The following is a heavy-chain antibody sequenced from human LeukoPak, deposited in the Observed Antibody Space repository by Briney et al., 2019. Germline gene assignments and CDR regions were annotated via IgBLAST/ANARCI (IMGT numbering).Heavy chain of an antibody. V-gene: IGHV3-23*01. D-gene: IGHD6-19*01. CDR3: AKDLSAAVAGYFDY. J-gene: IGHJ4*02. Sequence: GGSLRLSCAASGFTFSSYAMTWVRQAPGKGLDWVSAISGSGGSTYYADSVKGRFTISRDNSKNTLYLQMNSLRAEDTAVYYCAKDLSAAVAGYFDYWGQGTLVTVSS. CDR1: GFTFSSYA. CDR2: ISGSGGST.